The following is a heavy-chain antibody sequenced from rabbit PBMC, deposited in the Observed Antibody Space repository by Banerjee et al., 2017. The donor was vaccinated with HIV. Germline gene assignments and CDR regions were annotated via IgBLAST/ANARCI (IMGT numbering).Heavy chain of an antibody. D-gene: IGHD7-1*01. CDR2: INTSSGNT. CDR1: GFSFSNKCV. Sequence: QEHLEESGGDLVKPEGSLTITCTASGFSFSNKCVMCWVRQAPGKGLEWIGCINTSSGNTVYASWAKGRFTISKTSSTTVTLQMTSLTAADTATYFCARDRDTGTVYYFDLWGQGTLVTVS. CDR3: ARDRDTGTVYYFDL. J-gene: IGHJ4*01. V-gene: IGHV1S45*01.